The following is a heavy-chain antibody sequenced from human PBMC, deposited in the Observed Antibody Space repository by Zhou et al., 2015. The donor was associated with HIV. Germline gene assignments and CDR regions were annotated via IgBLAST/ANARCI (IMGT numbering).Heavy chain of an antibody. J-gene: IGHJ4*01. V-gene: IGHV3-7*01. D-gene: IGHD1-7*01. Sequence: EVQLVESGGGLVKPGRSLRLSCTASGFTFGDYTMSWFRQAPGKGLEWVGDIKADASDRKYADSVKGRFIISRDMNSLSLQMNRLTVEDTALYFCMREIRTRPGHYFDYGGHGTLVTVSS. CDR1: GFTFGDYT. CDR2: IKADASDR. CDR3: MREIRTRPGHYFDY.